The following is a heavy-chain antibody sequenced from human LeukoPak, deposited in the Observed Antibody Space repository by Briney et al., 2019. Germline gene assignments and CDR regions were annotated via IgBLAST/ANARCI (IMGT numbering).Heavy chain of an antibody. J-gene: IGHJ4*02. CDR3: AREYSSSPGAVDY. V-gene: IGHV4-39*07. Sequence: SETLSLTCTVSGGSISSSSYYWGWIRQPPGKGLEWIGSIYYSGSTNYNPSLKSRVTMSVDTSKNQFSLKLSSVTAADTAVYYCAREYSSSPGAVDYWGQGTLVTVSS. CDR2: IYYSGST. D-gene: IGHD6-13*01. CDR1: GGSISSSSYY.